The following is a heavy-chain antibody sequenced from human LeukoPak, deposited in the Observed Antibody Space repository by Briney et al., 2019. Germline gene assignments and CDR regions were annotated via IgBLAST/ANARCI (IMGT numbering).Heavy chain of an antibody. Sequence: ASVKVSCKASGYTFTGYYMHWVRQAPGQGLEWMGWINPNSGGTNYAQKFQGRVTMTRDTSISTAYMELSRLRSDDTAVYDCARESYRTNSYYSYVDVWGKGTTVTVSS. J-gene: IGHJ6*03. D-gene: IGHD3-16*02. CDR1: GYTFTGYY. CDR2: INPNSGGT. CDR3: ARESYRTNSYYSYVDV. V-gene: IGHV1-2*02.